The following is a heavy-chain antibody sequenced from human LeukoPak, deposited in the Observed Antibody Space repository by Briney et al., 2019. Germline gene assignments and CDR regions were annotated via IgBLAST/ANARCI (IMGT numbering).Heavy chain of an antibody. CDR3: ARDKAVTILFDY. CDR1: GFTFSSYS. D-gene: IGHD4-17*01. V-gene: IGHV3-21*01. CDR2: ISSGSSYI. Sequence: GGSLRLSCAASGFTFSSYSMNWVRQAPGKGLEWVSSISSGSSYIYYADSVKGRFTISRDNAKNSLYLQMNSLRAEDTAVYYCARDKAVTILFDYWGQGTLVTVSS. J-gene: IGHJ4*02.